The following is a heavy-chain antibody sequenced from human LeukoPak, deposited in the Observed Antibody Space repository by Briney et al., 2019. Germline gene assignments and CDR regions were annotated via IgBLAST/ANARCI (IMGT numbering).Heavy chain of an antibody. D-gene: IGHD6-6*01. Sequence: GGSLRLSCAASGFTFSSYGMHWVRQAPGKGLEWVAVISYDGSNKYYADSVEGRFTISRDNSKNTLYLQMNSLRAEDTAVYYCARDGPIPAARSFDYWGQGTLVTVSS. CDR2: ISYDGSNK. J-gene: IGHJ4*02. CDR3: ARDGPIPAARSFDY. V-gene: IGHV3-30*03. CDR1: GFTFSSYG.